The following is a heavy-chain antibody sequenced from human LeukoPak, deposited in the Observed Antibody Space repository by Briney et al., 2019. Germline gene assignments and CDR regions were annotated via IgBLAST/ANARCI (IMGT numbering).Heavy chain of an antibody. V-gene: IGHV3-33*01. Sequence: GGSLRLSCAASGFTFSSYGMHWVRQAPGKGLEWVAVIWYDGSNKYYADSVKGRFTISRDNSKNTLYLQMNSLRSEDTAVYYCARGGTTVVTGLLNYWGQGTLVTVSS. D-gene: IGHD4-23*01. J-gene: IGHJ4*02. CDR1: GFTFSSYG. CDR3: ARGGTTVVTGLLNY. CDR2: IWYDGSNK.